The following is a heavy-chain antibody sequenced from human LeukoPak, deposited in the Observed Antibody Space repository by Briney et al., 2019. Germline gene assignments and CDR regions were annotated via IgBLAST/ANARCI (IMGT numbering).Heavy chain of an antibody. D-gene: IGHD1-7*01. J-gene: IGHJ6*02. CDR3: ARGRGWNYVRYYYYGMDV. Sequence: GGSLRLSCAASGFTFSSYWMHWVRQAPGKGLVWVSRINSDGSSTSYADSVKGRFTISRDNAKNTLYLQMNSLRAEDTAVYYCARGRGWNYVRYYYYGMDVWGQGTTVTVSS. CDR1: GFTFSSYW. CDR2: INSDGSST. V-gene: IGHV3-74*01.